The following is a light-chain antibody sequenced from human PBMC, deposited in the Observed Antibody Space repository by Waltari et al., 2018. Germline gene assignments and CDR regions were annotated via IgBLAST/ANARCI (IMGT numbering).Light chain of an antibody. Sequence: QSVLTQPASVSGSPGQSITISCTGSRSDVGNYNFVSWYQQHPDEAPKLVIYEGSKRPSGISIRFSGSKSGNTASLTISWLQAEDEADYFCCSYAGSRTPWVFGGGTRVTVL. CDR3: CSYAGSRTPWV. CDR1: RSDVGNYNF. CDR2: EGS. V-gene: IGLV2-23*01. J-gene: IGLJ3*02.